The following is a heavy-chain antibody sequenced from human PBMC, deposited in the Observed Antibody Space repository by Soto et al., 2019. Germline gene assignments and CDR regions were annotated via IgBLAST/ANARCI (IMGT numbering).Heavy chain of an antibody. CDR2: INPSSGST. J-gene: IGHJ6*02. CDR3: ARGAALEYYYGMDV. Sequence: GASVKISCKASGYSFCSYYMQVVRQAPGQGLEWMGIINPSSGSTFYAQKFQGRVTVTRDTSTSTVYMELSSLRSEDTAVYYCARGAALEYYYGMDVWGQGTTVTVSS. V-gene: IGHV1-46*01. CDR1: GYSFCSYY. D-gene: IGHD6-6*01.